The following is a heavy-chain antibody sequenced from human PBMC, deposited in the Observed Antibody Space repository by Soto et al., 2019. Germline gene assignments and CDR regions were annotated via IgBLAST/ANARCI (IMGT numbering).Heavy chain of an antibody. CDR3: AKRGIEVARKSRWFAP. Sequence: GGSLRLSCAASGFTFNYYAMTWVRQAPGKGLEWVSTISASGGTTYYADSVKGRFTISRDNSKNTLYLQMNSLRAEDTAVYYCAKRGIEVARKSRWFAPWGQGTLVTVSS. D-gene: IGHD6-19*01. V-gene: IGHV3-23*01. J-gene: IGHJ5*02. CDR2: ISASGGTT. CDR1: GFTFNYYA.